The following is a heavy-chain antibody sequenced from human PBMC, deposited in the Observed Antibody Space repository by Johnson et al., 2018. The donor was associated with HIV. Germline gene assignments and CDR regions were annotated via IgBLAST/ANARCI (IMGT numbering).Heavy chain of an antibody. CDR2: ISYDGSNK. D-gene: IGHD3-10*01. Sequence: QVQLVESGGGVVQPGRSLRLSCAASGFTFSSYAMHWVRQAPGKGLEWVAVISYDGSNKYYADSVKGRFTISRDNSKNTLYLQMNSLRAEDTAVYYCAREQTSMVQGVIWAFDILGQGTMVTVSS. CDR3: AREQTSMVQGVIWAFDI. V-gene: IGHV3-30*04. CDR1: GFTFSSYA. J-gene: IGHJ3*02.